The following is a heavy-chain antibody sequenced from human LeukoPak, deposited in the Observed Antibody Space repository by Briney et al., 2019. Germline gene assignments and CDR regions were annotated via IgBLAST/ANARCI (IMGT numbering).Heavy chain of an antibody. CDR2: INPNSGGT. CDR1: GYTFTGYY. CDR3: ARDREQWLANNWFDP. Sequence: ASVKVSCKASGYTFTGYYMHWVRRAPGQGLEWMGWINPNSGGTNYAQKFQGRVTMTRDTSISTAYMELSRLRSDDTAVYYCARDREQWLANNWFDPWGQGTLVTVSS. D-gene: IGHD6-19*01. V-gene: IGHV1-2*02. J-gene: IGHJ5*02.